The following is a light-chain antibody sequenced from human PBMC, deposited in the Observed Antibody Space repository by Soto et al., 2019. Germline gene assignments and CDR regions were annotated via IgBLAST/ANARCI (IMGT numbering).Light chain of an antibody. J-gene: IGKJ1*01. Sequence: DIQMTQSPSTLSASVGDRVTITCRASQSISSWLAWYQQKPGKAPRLLIYAASSLKSGVPSRFSGSGSGTEFTLTISSLQPDDFATYDCQQYNSYSWTFGQGTKVEIK. CDR1: QSISSW. CDR2: AAS. CDR3: QQYNSYSWT. V-gene: IGKV1-5*01.